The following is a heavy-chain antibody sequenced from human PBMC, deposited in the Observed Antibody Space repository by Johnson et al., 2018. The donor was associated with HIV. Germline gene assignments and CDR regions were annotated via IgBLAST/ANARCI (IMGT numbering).Heavy chain of an antibody. CDR1: GFTVSSNY. Sequence: VQLVESGGGVVQPGGSLRLSCAASGFTVSSNYMSWVRQAPGKGLEWVSSIYVGGNTYSADSVKGRFTISRDNSENTLYLQMNRLRAEDTAVYYCARAYYDSRGYYPHAFHVWGQGTVVTVSS. D-gene: IGHD3-22*01. CDR2: IYVGGNT. J-gene: IGHJ3*01. CDR3: ARAYYDSRGYYPHAFHV. V-gene: IGHV3-66*01.